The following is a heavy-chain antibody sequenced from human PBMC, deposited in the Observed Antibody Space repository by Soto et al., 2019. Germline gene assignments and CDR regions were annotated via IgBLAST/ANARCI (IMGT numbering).Heavy chain of an antibody. D-gene: IGHD3-3*01. Sequence: ASVKVSCKASGGTFSSYAISWVRQAPGQGLEWMGGIIPIFGTANYAQKFQGRVTITADESTSTAYMELSSLRSEDTAVYYCARGDFWSGYSTIGDRSGMDVWGQGTTVTVSS. CDR1: GGTFSSYA. CDR2: IIPIFGTA. J-gene: IGHJ6*02. V-gene: IGHV1-69*13. CDR3: ARGDFWSGYSTIGDRSGMDV.